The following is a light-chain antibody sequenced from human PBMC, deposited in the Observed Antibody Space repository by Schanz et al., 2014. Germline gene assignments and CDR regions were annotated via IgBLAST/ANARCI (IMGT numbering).Light chain of an antibody. CDR1: QSVTTN. V-gene: IGKV3-20*01. CDR2: GAS. Sequence: PGERATLSCKTSQSVTTNLAWYQQKPGQPPRLLIYGASSRATGIPDRFSGSGSGTDFTLTISRLEPEDFAVYYCQQFGSSPWTFGQGTKVEIK. J-gene: IGKJ1*01. CDR3: QQFGSSPWT.